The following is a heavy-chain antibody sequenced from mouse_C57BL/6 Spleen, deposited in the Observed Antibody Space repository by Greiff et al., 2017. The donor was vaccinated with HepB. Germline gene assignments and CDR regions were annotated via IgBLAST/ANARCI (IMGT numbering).Heavy chain of an antibody. J-gene: IGHJ3*01. CDR1: GFSFNTYA. V-gene: IGHV10-1*01. CDR3: VRTDYGSSYGFAY. Sequence: DVKLVESGGGLVQPKGSLKLSCAASGFSFNTYAMNWVRQAPGKGLEWVARIRSKSNNYATYYADSVKDRFTISRDDSESMLYLQMNNLKTEDTAMYYCVRTDYGSSYGFAYWGQGTLVTVSA. D-gene: IGHD1-1*01. CDR2: IRSKSNNYAT.